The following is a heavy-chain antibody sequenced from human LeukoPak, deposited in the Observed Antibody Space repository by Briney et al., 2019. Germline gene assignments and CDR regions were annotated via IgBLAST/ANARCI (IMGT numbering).Heavy chain of an antibody. CDR2: ISRSGSTM. D-gene: IGHD5-12*01. V-gene: IGHV3-48*03. Sequence: GGSLRLSCAASGFTFSSYEMNWVRQAPGKGLAWVSYISRSGSTMYYADSVKGRFTISRDNSKNTLYLQMNSLRAEDTAVYYCAKDDGLWWLRNIGHYWGQGTLVTVSS. CDR1: GFTFSSYE. CDR3: AKDDGLWWLRNIGHY. J-gene: IGHJ4*02.